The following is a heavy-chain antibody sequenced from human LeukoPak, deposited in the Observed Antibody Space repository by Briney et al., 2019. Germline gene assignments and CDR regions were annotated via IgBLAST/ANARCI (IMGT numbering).Heavy chain of an antibody. CDR3: ARGGRFLEWFRPRDYYYYMDV. CDR2: INHSGST. V-gene: IGHV4-34*01. J-gene: IGHJ6*03. D-gene: IGHD3-3*01. CDR1: GGSFSGCY. Sequence: SETLSLTCAVYGGSFSGCYWSWIRQPPGKGLEWIGEINHSGSTNYNPSLKSRVTISVDTSKNQFSLKLSSVTAADTAVYYCARGGRFLEWFRPRDYYYYMDVWGKGTTVTVSS.